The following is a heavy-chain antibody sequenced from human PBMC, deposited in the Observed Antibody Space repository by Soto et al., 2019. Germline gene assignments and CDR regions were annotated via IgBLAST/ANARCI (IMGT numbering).Heavy chain of an antibody. CDR3: ANSDRGGSGNSNF. V-gene: IGHV3-23*01. D-gene: IGHD3-10*01. CDR1: GFAFNTNA. Sequence: EVQLLESGGGLVQPGGSLRLSCAASGFAFNTNAMDWVRQAPGKGREWVSSISGSGDRTYYADSVKGRFTISRDNSENTLYLEMNSLRAEDTAVYYCANSDRGGSGNSNFWGQGTLVTVSS. CDR2: ISGSGDRT. J-gene: IGHJ4*02.